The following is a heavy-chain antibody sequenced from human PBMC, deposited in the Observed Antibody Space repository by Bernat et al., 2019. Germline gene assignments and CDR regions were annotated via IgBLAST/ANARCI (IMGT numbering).Heavy chain of an antibody. CDR2: IYYSGST. V-gene: IGHV4-31*03. D-gene: IGHD6-13*01. J-gene: IGHJ4*02. Sequence: QVQLQESGPGLVKPSQTLSLTCTVSCGSISSGGYYLSWIRQHPGKGLEWNWYIYYSGSTYYNPSLNSRVTISVDTSKNQFSLKLSSVTAADTAVYYCARLTADGEFDYWGQGTMVTVSS. CDR3: ARLTADGEFDY. CDR1: CGSISSGGYY.